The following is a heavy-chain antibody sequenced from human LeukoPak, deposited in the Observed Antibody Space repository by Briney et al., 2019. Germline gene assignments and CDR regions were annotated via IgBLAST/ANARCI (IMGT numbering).Heavy chain of an antibody. CDR1: EFTFSNFW. Sequence: GGSLRLSCAASEFTFSNFWMSWVRQAPGKGLEWVANTNTDGSEKYYVDSVKGRVTISRDNAMNFLYLQLNSLRVDDTAVYYCARDSGSCRGCAFDIWGQGTVVTISS. CDR3: ARDSGSCRGCAFDI. D-gene: IGHD1-26*01. V-gene: IGHV3-7*01. J-gene: IGHJ3*02. CDR2: TNTDGSEK.